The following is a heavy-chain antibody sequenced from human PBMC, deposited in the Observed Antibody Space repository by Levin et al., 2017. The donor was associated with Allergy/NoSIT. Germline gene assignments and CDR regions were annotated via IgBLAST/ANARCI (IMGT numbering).Heavy chain of an antibody. Sequence: PGGSLRLSCSASGFTFDAYALHWVRQAPGKGLEYVSAISSDGGGRYYADSVKGRFTISRDNSRNTLYLQMSSLRPEDTAFYYCVKKAVTGADDWYFDLWGRGTLVTVSS. D-gene: IGHD4-11*01. CDR3: VKKAVTGADDWYFDL. CDR1: GFTFDAYA. CDR2: ISSDGGGR. V-gene: IGHV3-64D*06. J-gene: IGHJ2*01.